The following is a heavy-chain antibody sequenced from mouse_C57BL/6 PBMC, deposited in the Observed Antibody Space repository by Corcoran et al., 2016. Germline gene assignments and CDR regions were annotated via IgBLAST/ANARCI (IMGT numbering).Heavy chain of an antibody. V-gene: IGHV3-6*01. CDR1: GYSITSGYY. Sequence: DVQLQESGPGLVNPSQSLSLTCSVTGYSITSGYYWNWIRQFPGNKLEWMGYISYDGSNNYNPSLKNRNSITRDTSKNQFFLKLNSVTTEDTATYYCARDEYYGSSYYAWFAYCGQGTLVTVSA. CDR3: ARDEYYGSSYYAWFAY. CDR2: ISYDGSN. D-gene: IGHD1-1*01. J-gene: IGHJ3*01.